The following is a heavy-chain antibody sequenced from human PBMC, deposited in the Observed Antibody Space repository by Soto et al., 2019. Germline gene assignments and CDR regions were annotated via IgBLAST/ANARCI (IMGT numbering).Heavy chain of an antibody. CDR2: ITGSGGST. V-gene: IGHV3-23*01. D-gene: IGHD6-19*01. CDR1: GFTFSGYA. CDR3: AKRVSGWFWIDY. J-gene: IGHJ4*02. Sequence: WSLRLSCGASGFTFSGYAISWVRQAPGKGLEWVSAITGSGGSTHYADSVKGRFTISRDNSKNTLYLQMNSLRAEDTAIYYCAKRVSGWFWIDYWGQGTLVTVSS.